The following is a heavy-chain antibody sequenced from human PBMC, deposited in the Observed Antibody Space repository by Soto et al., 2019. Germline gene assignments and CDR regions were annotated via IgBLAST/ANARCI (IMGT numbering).Heavy chain of an antibody. D-gene: IGHD3-3*01. V-gene: IGHV4-59*01. Sequence: SETLSLTCTVSGGSISSYYWSWIRQPPGKGLEWIGYIYYSGGTDYNPSLKSRVTISVDTSKNQFSLRLSSVTAADTAVYYCARDRNYYDFWSGYYYYGMDVWGQGTTVTVSS. CDR2: IYYSGGT. J-gene: IGHJ6*02. CDR3: ARDRNYYDFWSGYYYYGMDV. CDR1: GGSISSYY.